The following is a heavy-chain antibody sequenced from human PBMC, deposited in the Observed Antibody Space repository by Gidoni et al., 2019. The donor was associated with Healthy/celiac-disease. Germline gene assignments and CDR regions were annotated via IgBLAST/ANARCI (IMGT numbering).Heavy chain of an antibody. Sequence: QVQLQESGPGLVKPSETLSLTCTVSGYSISSGYYWGWIRQPPGKGLEWIGSIYHSGSTYYNPSLKSRVTISVDTSKNQFSLKLSSVTAADTAVYYCASHSYGRKNDYWGQGTLVTVSS. CDR1: GYSISSGYY. J-gene: IGHJ4*02. V-gene: IGHV4-38-2*02. CDR3: ASHSYGRKNDY. D-gene: IGHD5-18*01. CDR2: IYHSGST.